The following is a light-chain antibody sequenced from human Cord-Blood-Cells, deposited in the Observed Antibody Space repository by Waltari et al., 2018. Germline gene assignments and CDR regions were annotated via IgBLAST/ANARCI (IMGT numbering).Light chain of an antibody. CDR3: QQSYSTPYS. Sequence: DIQITQSPSPLSASVGDTVTLTCRASQCITSYLNWYQQKPGKAPKLLIYAASSLQSGVPSRFSGGGSGTDFTLTISSLQPEDFATYYCQQSYSTPYSFGQGTKLEIK. V-gene: IGKV1-39*01. CDR1: QCITSY. J-gene: IGKJ2*03. CDR2: AAS.